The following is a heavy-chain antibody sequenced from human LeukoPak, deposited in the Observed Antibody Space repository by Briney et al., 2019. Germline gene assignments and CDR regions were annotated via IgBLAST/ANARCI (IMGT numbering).Heavy chain of an antibody. J-gene: IGHJ4*02. D-gene: IGHD3-22*01. CDR1: GGSFSGYY. Sequence: SETLSLTCAVYGGSFSGYYWSWIRQPPGKGLEWVGEINHSGSTNYNPSLKSRVTISVDTSKNQFSLKLSSVTAPDTAVYYCARVNYDSSGYYYDYFDYWGQGTLVTVSS. V-gene: IGHV4-34*01. CDR2: INHSGST. CDR3: ARVNYDSSGYYYDYFDY.